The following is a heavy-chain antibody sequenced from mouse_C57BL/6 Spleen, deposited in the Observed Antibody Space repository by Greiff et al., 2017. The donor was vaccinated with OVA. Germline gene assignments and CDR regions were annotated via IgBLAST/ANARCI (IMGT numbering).Heavy chain of an antibody. J-gene: IGHJ2*01. CDR3: AREASYYSNPYDLDY. CDR2: ISSGSSTI. V-gene: IGHV5-17*01. CDR1: GFTFSDYG. D-gene: IGHD2-5*01. Sequence: EVQLQQSGGGLVKPGGSLKLSCAASGFTFSDYGMHWVRQAPEKGLEWVAYISSGSSTIYYADTVKGRFTISRDNAKNTLFLQMTSLRSEDTAMYYCAREASYYSNPYDLDYWGQGTTLTVSS.